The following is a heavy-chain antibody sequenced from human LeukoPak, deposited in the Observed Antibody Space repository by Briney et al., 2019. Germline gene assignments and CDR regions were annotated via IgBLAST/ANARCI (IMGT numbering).Heavy chain of an antibody. Sequence: GGSLRLSCAASGFIFSSYSMNWVRQAPGKGLEWVSSISNTGIHMFYADSVKGRFTMSRYNAKNTLFLQMNSLRSDDTAVYFCARHMTPEGTTPYYHGMDVWGQGTTVTVSS. D-gene: IGHD2-15*01. CDR3: ARHMTPEGTTPYYHGMDV. V-gene: IGHV3-21*01. J-gene: IGHJ6*02. CDR1: GFIFSSYS. CDR2: ISNTGIHM.